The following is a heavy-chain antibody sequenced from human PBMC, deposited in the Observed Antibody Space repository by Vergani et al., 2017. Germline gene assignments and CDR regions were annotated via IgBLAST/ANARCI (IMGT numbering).Heavy chain of an antibody. CDR1: NDSVSNTFYY. Sequence: QVQLQESGPGLVKPSETLSLTCTVSNDSVSNTFYYWGWIRQTPGKGLEWIGSIYYSGSTYYNPSLKSRVTISVDTSKNQFSLKLSSVTAADTAVYYCARQFRGSGSYPLDYWGQGTLVTVSS. J-gene: IGHJ4*02. V-gene: IGHV4-39*01. CDR3: ARQFRGSGSYPLDY. CDR2: IYYSGST. D-gene: IGHD3-10*01.